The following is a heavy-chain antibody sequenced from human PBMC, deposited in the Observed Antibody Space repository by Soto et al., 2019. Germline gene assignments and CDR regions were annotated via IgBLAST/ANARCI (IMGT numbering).Heavy chain of an antibody. D-gene: IGHD6-19*01. CDR2: IKQDGSEK. CDR3: ARETGYSSGKYAFDI. Sequence: EVQLVESGGGLVQPGGSLRLSCAASGFTFSSYWMSWVRQAPGKGLEWVANIKQDGSEKYYVDSVKGRFTISRDNAKNSLYLQMNSLRAEDTAVYYCARETGYSSGKYAFDIWGQGTMVTVSS. CDR1: GFTFSSYW. J-gene: IGHJ3*02. V-gene: IGHV3-7*03.